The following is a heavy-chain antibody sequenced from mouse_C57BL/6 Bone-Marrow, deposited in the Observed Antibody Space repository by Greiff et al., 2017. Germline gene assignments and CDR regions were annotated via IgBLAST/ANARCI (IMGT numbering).Heavy chain of an antibody. Sequence: SGPELVKPGASVKISCKASGYAFSSSWMNWVKQRPGKGLEWIGRIYPGDGDTNYNGKFKGKATLTADKSSSTAYMQLSSLTSEDSAVYFCASSLRLRRLDYWGQGTTLTVSS. V-gene: IGHV1-82*01. CDR2: IYPGDGDT. CDR3: ASSLRLRRLDY. D-gene: IGHD2-2*01. J-gene: IGHJ2*01. CDR1: GYAFSSSW.